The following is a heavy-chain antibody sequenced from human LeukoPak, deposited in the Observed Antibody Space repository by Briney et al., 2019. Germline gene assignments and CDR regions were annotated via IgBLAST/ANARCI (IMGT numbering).Heavy chain of an antibody. Sequence: SETLSLTCTVSGGSISSGDYYWSWISQPPGKCLEWIGYIYYSGSTSYNPSLKSRVTISVDTSKNQFSLKLSSVTAADTDVYYCARNNPGAGGGFDYWGQGTLVTVSS. D-gene: IGHD1-26*01. CDR3: ARNNPGAGGGFDY. V-gene: IGHV4-30-4*08. CDR2: IYYSGST. J-gene: IGHJ4*02. CDR1: GGSISSGDYY.